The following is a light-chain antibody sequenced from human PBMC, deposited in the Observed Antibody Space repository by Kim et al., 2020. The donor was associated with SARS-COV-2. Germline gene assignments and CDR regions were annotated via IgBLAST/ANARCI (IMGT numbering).Light chain of an antibody. Sequence: PGQTARITCSGDALPTQYGYWYQQKPGQAPVLVIYKDSERPSGIPERFSGSSSGTTVTLTISGVQAEDEADYYCQSADSSGTYEVVFGGGTQLTVL. CDR3: QSADSSGTYEVV. CDR2: KDS. CDR1: ALPTQY. V-gene: IGLV3-25*03. J-gene: IGLJ2*01.